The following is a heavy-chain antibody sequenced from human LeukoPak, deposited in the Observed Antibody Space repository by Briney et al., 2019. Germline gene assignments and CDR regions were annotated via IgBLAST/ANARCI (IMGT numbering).Heavy chain of an antibody. Sequence: TGGSLRLSCAASGFTFSSYGMHWVRQAPGKGLEWVAFTRYDGRNKYYADSVQGRFTIARDNSKNTLYLQMNSLRAEDTAVYYCAREHSSQLRWYPGNSWGQGTLVTVSS. D-gene: IGHD4-23*01. V-gene: IGHV3-30*02. CDR2: TRYDGRNK. CDR3: AREHSSQLRWYPGNS. CDR1: GFTFSSYG. J-gene: IGHJ4*02.